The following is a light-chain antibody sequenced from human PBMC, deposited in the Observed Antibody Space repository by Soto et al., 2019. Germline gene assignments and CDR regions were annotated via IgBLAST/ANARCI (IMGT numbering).Light chain of an antibody. V-gene: IGKV1-33*01. CDR1: QDISNY. J-gene: IGKJ1*01. CDR3: QQYDNLPPLT. Sequence: DIQMTQSPSSLSASVGDRVTITCQASQDISNYLNWYQQKPGKAPKLLIYDASNLETGVPSRFSGSGSGTDFTFNISSLQPEDIATYYCQQYDNLPPLTFGQGTKVEIK. CDR2: DAS.